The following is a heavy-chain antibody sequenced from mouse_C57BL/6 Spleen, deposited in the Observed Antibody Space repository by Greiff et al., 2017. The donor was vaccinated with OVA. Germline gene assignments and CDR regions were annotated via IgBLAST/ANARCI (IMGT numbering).Heavy chain of an antibody. V-gene: IGHV1-82*01. J-gene: IGHJ1*03. D-gene: IGHD1-1*01. CDR3: ARKDYGSSYDWYFDV. Sequence: VQLQQSGPELVKPGASVKISCKASGYAFSSSWMNWVKQRPGKGLEWIGRIYPGDGDTNYNGKFKGKATLTADKSSSTAYMQRSSLTSEDSAFYCCARKDYGSSYDWYFDVWGTGTTVTVSS. CDR2: IYPGDGDT. CDR1: GYAFSSSW.